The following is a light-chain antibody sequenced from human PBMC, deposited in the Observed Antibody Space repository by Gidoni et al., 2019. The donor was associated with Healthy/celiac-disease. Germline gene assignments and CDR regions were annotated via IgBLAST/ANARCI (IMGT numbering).Light chain of an antibody. CDR2: EVS. CDR3: SSYTSSRDV. CDR1: SSDVGGYNY. V-gene: IGLV2-14*01. J-gene: IGLJ1*01. Sequence: QSALTQPASVSGSPGQSITISCTGTSSDVGGYNYVSWYQQHPGKAPKLMIYEVSNRPSGVSNRFSGSKSGNTASLTISGLQAEDEADYYCSSYTSSRDVFGTRTKVTVL.